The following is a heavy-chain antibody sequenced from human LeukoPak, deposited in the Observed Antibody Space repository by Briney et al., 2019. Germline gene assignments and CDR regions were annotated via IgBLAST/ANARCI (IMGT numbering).Heavy chain of an antibody. J-gene: IGHJ3*02. CDR2: INPSGGST. CDR1: GYTFTSYG. V-gene: IGHV1-46*01. D-gene: IGHD1-26*01. Sequence: GASVKVSCKASGYTFTSYGISWVRQAPGQGLEWMGIINPSGGSTSYAQKFQGRVTMTRDTSTSTVYMELSSLRSEDTAVYYCARDEVGPGRAFDIWGQGTMVTVSS. CDR3: ARDEVGPGRAFDI.